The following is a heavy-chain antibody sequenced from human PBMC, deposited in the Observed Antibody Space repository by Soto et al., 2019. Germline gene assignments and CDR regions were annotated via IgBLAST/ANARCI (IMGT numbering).Heavy chain of an antibody. CDR1: GGSLSGYY. V-gene: IGHV4-34*01. CDR3: ARGQEGVVATH. D-gene: IGHD5-12*01. J-gene: IGHJ4*02. CDR2: VKDGGHT. Sequence: QVQLQQWGAGLLKPSETLSLNCAVTGGSLSGYYWSWIRQPPGKGLEWIGEVKDGGHTNYSPSLRGRVTISSDTSNNQFSHRLNSVTAADTGVYYCARGQEGVVATHWDQGSLVTVSS.